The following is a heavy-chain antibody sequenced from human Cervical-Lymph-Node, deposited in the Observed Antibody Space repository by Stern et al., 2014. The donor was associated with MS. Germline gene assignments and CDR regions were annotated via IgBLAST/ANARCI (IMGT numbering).Heavy chain of an antibody. D-gene: IGHD5-24*01. V-gene: IGHV1-2*06. CDR1: GYTFTDSY. Sequence: QVQLVQSGAEVKKPGASVNVSCNASGYTFTDSYVHWVRQPPAQGLQWVGRIGTTRGNTIFPRAFQARVTLTRDTSVHHAYPALRRLTSADTAVYYCTRGGPMSRCDYWGQGTLVTVSS. CDR2: IGTTRGNT. CDR3: TRGGPMSRCDY. J-gene: IGHJ4*02.